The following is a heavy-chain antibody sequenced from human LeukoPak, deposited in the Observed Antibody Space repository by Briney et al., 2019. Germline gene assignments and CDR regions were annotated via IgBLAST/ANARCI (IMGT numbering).Heavy chain of an antibody. CDR2: ISYDGSNK. CDR3: AKVILGYCSGGSCYPDY. Sequence: GGSLRLSCAASGFTFSSYGMHWVRQAPGKGLEWVAVISYDGSNKYYADSVKGRFTISRDNSKNTLYLQMNSLRAEDTAVYYCAKVILGYCSGGSCYPDYWGQGTLVTVSS. J-gene: IGHJ4*02. D-gene: IGHD2-15*01. CDR1: GFTFSSYG. V-gene: IGHV3-30*18.